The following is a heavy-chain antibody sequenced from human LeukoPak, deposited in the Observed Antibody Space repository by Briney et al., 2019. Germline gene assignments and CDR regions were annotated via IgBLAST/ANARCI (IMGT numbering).Heavy chain of an antibody. J-gene: IGHJ4*02. Sequence: EASVKLSCKASGYTFTSYDINWVRQATGQELEWMGWMNPNSGKTGYAQKFQGRVTMTRNTSISTAYMELSSLRSEDTAVYYCARDHFGGNDYWGQGTLVTVSS. V-gene: IGHV1-8*01. CDR3: ARDHFGGNDY. D-gene: IGHD3-10*01. CDR1: GYTFTSYD. CDR2: MNPNSGKT.